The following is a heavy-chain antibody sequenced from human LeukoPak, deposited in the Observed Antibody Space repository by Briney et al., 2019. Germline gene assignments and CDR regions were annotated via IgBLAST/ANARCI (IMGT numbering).Heavy chain of an antibody. D-gene: IGHD3-16*01. CDR3: AAPRAGSLGVYYGMDV. V-gene: IGHV1-46*01. Sequence: GASVKVSCKASGYTFTSYYMHWVRQAPGQGLEWMGIINPSGGSTSYAQKFQGRVTMTRDTSTSTVCMELSSLRSEDTAVYYCAAPRAGSLGVYYGMDVWGQGTTVTVSS. J-gene: IGHJ6*02. CDR1: GYTFTSYY. CDR2: INPSGGST.